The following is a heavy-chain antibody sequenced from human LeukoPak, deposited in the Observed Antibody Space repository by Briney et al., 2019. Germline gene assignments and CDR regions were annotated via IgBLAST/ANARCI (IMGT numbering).Heavy chain of an antibody. V-gene: IGHV3-9*01. Sequence: GRSLRLSCAASGFTFDDYAMHWVRQAPGKGLEWVSGISWNSGSIGYADSVKDRFTISRDNAKNSLYLQMNSLRAEDTALYYCAKDWGPGIAAAGTFDYWGQGTLVTVSP. CDR1: GFTFDDYA. D-gene: IGHD6-13*01. CDR3: AKDWGPGIAAAGTFDY. CDR2: ISWNSGSI. J-gene: IGHJ4*02.